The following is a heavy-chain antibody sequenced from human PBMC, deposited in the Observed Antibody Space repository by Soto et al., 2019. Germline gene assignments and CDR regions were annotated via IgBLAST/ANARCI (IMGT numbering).Heavy chain of an antibody. J-gene: IGHJ4*02. CDR3: ARWGTTGGLDV. D-gene: IGHD3-16*01. Sequence: QVQLVESGGGVVQPGTSLRLSCVGSGFTFRSFVIHWVRQAPGRGLEWVALTSYDGTNKYFGDSVKGRFTISRDNSRNTVDLQMDSLRLEDTALYYGARWGTTGGLDVWGQGTLVSVS. CDR1: GFTFRSFV. V-gene: IGHV3-30*19. CDR2: TSYDGTNK.